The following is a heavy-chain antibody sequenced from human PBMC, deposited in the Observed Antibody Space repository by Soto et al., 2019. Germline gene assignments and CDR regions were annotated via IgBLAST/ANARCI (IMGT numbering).Heavy chain of an antibody. CDR2: IYWYDDK. J-gene: IGHJ4*02. CDR3: AHRGISFDGYNYFYY. Sequence: QITLKESGPTLVKPTQTLTLTCTLSGFSLTTSAEGVGWIRQPPGTALEWLALIYWYDDKSYSPSLKSRLSITKVTSKNQVVLPMTGVDPMDTATYYFAHRGISFDGYNYFYYWGQGALVTVSS. V-gene: IGHV2-5*01. D-gene: IGHD5-12*01. CDR1: GFSLTTSAEG.